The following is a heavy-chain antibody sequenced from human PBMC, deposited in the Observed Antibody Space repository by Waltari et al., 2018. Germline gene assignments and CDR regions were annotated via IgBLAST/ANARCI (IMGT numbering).Heavy chain of an antibody. J-gene: IGHJ4*02. CDR3: AKDSSKGSRYFDY. CDR1: GFTFDDYA. Sequence: EVQLVESGGGLVQPGRSLRLSCPASGFTFDDYAMHWVRQAPGKGLEWVSGIRWNSGSIGYADSVKGRFTISRDNAKNSLYLQMNSLRAEDTALYYCAKDSSKGSRYFDYWGQGTLVTVSS. V-gene: IGHV3-9*01. CDR2: IRWNSGSI. D-gene: IGHD2-2*01.